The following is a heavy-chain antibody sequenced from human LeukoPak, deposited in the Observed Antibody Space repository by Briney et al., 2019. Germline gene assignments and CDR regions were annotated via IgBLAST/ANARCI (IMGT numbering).Heavy chain of an antibody. CDR2: ISWNSGSI. J-gene: IGHJ4*02. D-gene: IGHD3-10*01. V-gene: IGHV3-9*01. CDR1: GFTFDDYA. CDR3: AKVAGSGSYYPIDY. Sequence: PGRSLRLSCAASGFTFDDYAMHWVRQAPGKGLEWVSGISWNSGSIGYADSVKGRFTISRDNAKNSLYLQMNSLRAEDTAFYYCAKVAGSGSYYPIDYWGQGTLVTVSS.